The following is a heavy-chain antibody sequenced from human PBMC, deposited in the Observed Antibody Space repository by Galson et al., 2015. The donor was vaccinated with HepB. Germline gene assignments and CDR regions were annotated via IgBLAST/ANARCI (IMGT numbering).Heavy chain of an antibody. D-gene: IGHD3-10*01. V-gene: IGHV1-2*02. CDR1: GYTFTGYY. J-gene: IGHJ5*02. CDR3: AREALLWVGEPSGWFDP. Sequence: SVKVSCKASGYTFTGYYMHWVRQAPGQGLEWMGWINPNSGGTNYAQKFQGRVTMTRDTSISTAYMELSRLRSDDTAVYYCAREALLWVGEPSGWFDPWGQGTLVTVSS. CDR2: INPNSGGT.